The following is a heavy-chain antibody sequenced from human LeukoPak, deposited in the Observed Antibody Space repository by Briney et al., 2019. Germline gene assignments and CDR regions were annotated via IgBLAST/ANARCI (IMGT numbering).Heavy chain of an antibody. D-gene: IGHD1-14*01. CDR1: GGSISSSSYY. CDR3: ARKPDSRNWFDP. V-gene: IGHV4-39*07. Sequence: SETLSLTCTVSGGSISSSSYYWGWIRQPPGKGLEWIGSIYYSGSTYYNPSLKSRVTISVDTSKNQFSLRLNSVTAVDTAVYYCARKPDSRNWFDPWGQGTLVIVPS. CDR2: IYYSGST. J-gene: IGHJ5*02.